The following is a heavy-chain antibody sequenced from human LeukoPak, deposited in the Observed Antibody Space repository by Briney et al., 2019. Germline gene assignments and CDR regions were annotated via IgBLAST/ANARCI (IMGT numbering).Heavy chain of an antibody. Sequence: ASVKVSCKASGYIFTGYYIHWVRQAPGQGLEWMGRINPNGGGTNYAQKFQGRDTVTGDTSISTAYMELSRLRSDDTAVYYCAREIRRGAGDWFDPWGQGTLVTVSS. J-gene: IGHJ5*02. V-gene: IGHV1-2*06. CDR2: INPNGGGT. CDR1: GYIFTGYY. D-gene: IGHD1-26*01. CDR3: AREIRRGAGDWFDP.